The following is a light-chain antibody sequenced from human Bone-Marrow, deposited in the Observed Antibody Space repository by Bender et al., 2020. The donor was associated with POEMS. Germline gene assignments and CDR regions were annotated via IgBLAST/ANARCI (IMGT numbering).Light chain of an antibody. V-gene: IGLV1-47*01. CDR1: SSDIAINY. CDR3: ATWDANLSGPYVV. CDR2: KNN. J-gene: IGLJ2*01. Sequence: QSVLTQPPSASGTPGQRVTISCSGSSSDIAINYVYWYQQIPGSAPKLLIYKNNERPSGVPDRFSGSKSGTSASLAITGLQSDDEADYYCATWDANLSGPYVVFGGGTKLTVL.